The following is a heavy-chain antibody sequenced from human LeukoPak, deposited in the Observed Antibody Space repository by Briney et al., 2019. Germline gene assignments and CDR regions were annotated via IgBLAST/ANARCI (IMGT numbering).Heavy chain of an antibody. CDR2: ISAYNGNT. CDR3: ARELRYYGSGAFDP. Sequence: ASVKVSCKASGYTFTSYGISWVRQAPGQGLEWMGWISAYNGNTNYAQKLQGRVTMTTDTSTSTAYMELRSLRSDDTAVYYCARELRYYGSGAFDPWGRGTLVTVSS. J-gene: IGHJ5*02. V-gene: IGHV1-18*01. CDR1: GYTFTSYG. D-gene: IGHD3-10*01.